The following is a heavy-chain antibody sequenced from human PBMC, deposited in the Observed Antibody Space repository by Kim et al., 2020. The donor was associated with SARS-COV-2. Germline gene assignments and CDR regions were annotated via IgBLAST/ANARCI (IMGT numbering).Heavy chain of an antibody. J-gene: IGHJ4*02. CDR3: ARVYYVIDY. V-gene: IGHV3-23*01. CDR1: GFTFNKYA. Sequence: GGSLRLSCAASGFTFNKYAMSWVRQGPGKGLEWVSAISRTGDASDYADSVRGRFTISRDSSKNTLYLQMNSVRAEDSALYYCARVYYVIDYWAREPRSPSPQ. CDR2: ISRTGDAS. D-gene: IGHD3-10*01.